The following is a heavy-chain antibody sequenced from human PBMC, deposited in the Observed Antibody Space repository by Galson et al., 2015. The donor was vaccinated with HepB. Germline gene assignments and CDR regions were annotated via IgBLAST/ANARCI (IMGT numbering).Heavy chain of an antibody. CDR3: ARLGWGDGYNHVVAGDPYYFDY. Sequence: SVKVSCKASGYTFTSYYMHWVRQAPGQGLEWMGIINPSGSSTSYAQKFQGRVTMTGDTSTSTVYMELSSLRSEDTAVYYCARLGWGDGYNHVVAGDPYYFDYWGQGTLVTVSS. D-gene: IGHD5-24*01. CDR2: INPSGSST. V-gene: IGHV1-46*03. J-gene: IGHJ4*02. CDR1: GYTFTSYY.